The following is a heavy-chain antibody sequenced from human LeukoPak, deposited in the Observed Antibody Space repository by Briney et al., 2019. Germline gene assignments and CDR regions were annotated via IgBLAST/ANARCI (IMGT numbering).Heavy chain of an antibody. V-gene: IGHV3-30*04. Sequence: GGPVSLFCGASVFTFRIYAMHWVPQAPGEGLEGVADILYGGNNKYYAHSVKGRFTLHRDNHKQALYLHKNSLRADDRSVYYCARHPSLTYYYDSSGHYSDWWGQGTLVTVSS. CDR1: VFTFRIYA. CDR3: ARHPSLTYYYDSSGHYSDW. D-gene: IGHD3-22*01. J-gene: IGHJ4*02. CDR2: ILYGGNNK.